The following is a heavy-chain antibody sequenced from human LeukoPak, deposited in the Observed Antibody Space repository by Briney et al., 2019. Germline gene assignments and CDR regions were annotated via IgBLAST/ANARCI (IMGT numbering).Heavy chain of an antibody. Sequence: GGSLRLSCAVSGFTFSNAWMSWVRQAPGKGLEWVGRIKSKTDGGTTDYAAPVKGRFTISRDDSKNTLYLQMNSLKTEDTAVYFTTAPIRFNMVRGLIITDFWGQGTLVTVSS. CDR1: GFTFSNAW. CDR3: TTAPIRFNMVRGLIITDF. V-gene: IGHV3-15*01. D-gene: IGHD3-10*01. CDR2: IKSKTDGGTT. J-gene: IGHJ4*02.